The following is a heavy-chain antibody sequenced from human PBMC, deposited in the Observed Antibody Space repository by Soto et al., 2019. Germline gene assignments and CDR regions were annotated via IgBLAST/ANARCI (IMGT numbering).Heavy chain of an antibody. CDR2: VYYSGST. J-gene: IGHJ6*02. Sequence: PSETLSLTCTVSGGSIISSSSYWGWIREAPGKGLEWIGNVYYSGSTYSNPSLKSRVTISADTSKNQFSLKLSSVTAAYTAVYYCARQSEYYYASGRAAPLYGMDVWGQGTTVTVS. D-gene: IGHD3-10*01. V-gene: IGHV4-39*01. CDR3: ARQSEYYYASGRAAPLYGMDV. CDR1: GGSIISSSSY.